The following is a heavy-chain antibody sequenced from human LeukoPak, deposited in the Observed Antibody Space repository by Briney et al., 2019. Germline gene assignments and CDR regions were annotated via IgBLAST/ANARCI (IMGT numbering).Heavy chain of an antibody. J-gene: IGHJ4*02. CDR3: AKDRMITFGGVIVPFDY. Sequence: GGSLRLSCAASGLTFSSYAMSWVRPAPGKGLEWVSAFIGSGGSTYYADSVKGRFTISRENSKNTLYLQMNSLRAEDTAVYYCAKDRMITFGGVIVPFDYWGQGTLVTVSS. D-gene: IGHD3-16*02. CDR1: GLTFSSYA. V-gene: IGHV3-23*01. CDR2: FIGSGGST.